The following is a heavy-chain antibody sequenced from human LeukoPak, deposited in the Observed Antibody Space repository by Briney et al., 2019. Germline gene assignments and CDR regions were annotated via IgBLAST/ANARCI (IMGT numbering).Heavy chain of an antibody. D-gene: IGHD1-26*01. CDR3: ARGLDSGSYYYYGMDV. Sequence: GGSLRLSCAASGFTFSSYSMNWVRQAPGKGLEWVATMTSSNTIYYADSVKGRFTISRDNAENSVYLQMNSLRAEDTAVYYCARGLDSGSYYYYGMDVWGQGTTVTVSS. J-gene: IGHJ6*02. V-gene: IGHV3-69-1*01. CDR2: MTSSNTI. CDR1: GFTFSSYS.